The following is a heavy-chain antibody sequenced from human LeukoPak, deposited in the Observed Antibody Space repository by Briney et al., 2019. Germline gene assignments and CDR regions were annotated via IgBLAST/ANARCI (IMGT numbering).Heavy chain of an antibody. CDR2: INPDGGNT. D-gene: IGHD3-10*01. J-gene: IGHJ6*03. V-gene: IGHV1-46*01. CDR1: GYTFTNSY. CDR3: ARVSFLAGGSGSYYYYYYMDV. Sequence: ASVKVSCKASGYTFTNSYIHWVRQAPGQVLEWMGLINPDGGNTNYAQNFQGRVTLTRDTSTSTAYMELRSLRSDDTAVYYCARVSFLAGGSGSYYYYYYMDVWGKGTTVTVSS.